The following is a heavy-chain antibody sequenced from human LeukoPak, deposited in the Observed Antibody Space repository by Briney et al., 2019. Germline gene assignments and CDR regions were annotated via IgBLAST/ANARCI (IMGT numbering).Heavy chain of an antibody. V-gene: IGHV1-18*01. J-gene: IGHJ4*02. Sequence: GASVNVSCKTSGYTFNKYGVTWVRQVPGQGLEWMGWISADNRYTNYAQKVQGRVTLTRDTSTTTAYMELRGLKSDDTAIYYCARGSSYTSSWHEDYWGQGTLVTVSS. CDR3: ARGSSYTSSWHEDY. D-gene: IGHD6-13*01. CDR2: ISADNRYT. CDR1: GYTFNKYG.